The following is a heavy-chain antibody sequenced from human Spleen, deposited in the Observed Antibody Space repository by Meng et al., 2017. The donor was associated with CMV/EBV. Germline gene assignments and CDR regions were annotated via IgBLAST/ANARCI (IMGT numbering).Heavy chain of an antibody. Sequence: GESLKISCAASGFTFGNYAMTWVRQAPGKGLEWVSSISSTGTYIYYADSLKGRFTISRDNAKNSVYLELNSLRVEDTAIYYCARGFADGIYWGQGTLVTVSS. D-gene: IGHD3-10*01. V-gene: IGHV3-21*06. CDR1: GFTFGNYA. J-gene: IGHJ4*02. CDR2: ISSTGTYI. CDR3: ARGFADGIY.